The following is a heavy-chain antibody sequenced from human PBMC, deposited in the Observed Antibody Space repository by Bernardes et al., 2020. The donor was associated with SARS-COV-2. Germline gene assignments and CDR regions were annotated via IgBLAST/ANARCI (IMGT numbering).Heavy chain of an antibody. V-gene: IGHV3-13*01. Sequence: GGSLRLSCAASEFTFRRYDMHWVRQATGKGLEWVSAIGTAGDTYYPGSVKGRFTISRENAKNSLYLQMNSLRAGDTAVYYCARNGGTSDNWYYGMDVWGQGTTVTVSS. CDR2: IGTAGDT. D-gene: IGHD1-1*01. CDR3: ARNGGTSDNWYYGMDV. J-gene: IGHJ6*02. CDR1: EFTFRRYD.